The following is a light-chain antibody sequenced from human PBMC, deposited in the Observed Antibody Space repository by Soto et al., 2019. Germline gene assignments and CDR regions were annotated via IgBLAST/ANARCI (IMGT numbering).Light chain of an antibody. CDR2: KAS. J-gene: IGKJ1*01. Sequence: DIQMTQSPSTLSASVGDRVTITCRASQSIGISLAWYQQKPGKAPNLLIYKASSLESGVPSRFSGSGSGAEFTLTISSLQPDDLATYYCQQYSLYPWTFGQGTKVE. CDR3: QQYSLYPWT. V-gene: IGKV1-5*03. CDR1: QSIGIS.